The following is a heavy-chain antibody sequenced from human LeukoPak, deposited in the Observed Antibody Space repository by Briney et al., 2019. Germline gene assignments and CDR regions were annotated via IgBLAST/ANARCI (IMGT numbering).Heavy chain of an antibody. CDR3: AKGAAAADNYWYFDL. CDR1: GFTDDYG. J-gene: IGHJ2*01. D-gene: IGHD6-13*01. V-gene: IGHV3-9*01. Sequence: PGRSLTLSCAASGFTDDYGMHWDRQAPGKGLEWVSGISWNRGSIGYADSVKGRFTISRDTAKNSLYLQMNSLRPEDTALYYCAKGAAAADNYWYFDLWGRGTLVTVSS. CDR2: ISWNRGSI.